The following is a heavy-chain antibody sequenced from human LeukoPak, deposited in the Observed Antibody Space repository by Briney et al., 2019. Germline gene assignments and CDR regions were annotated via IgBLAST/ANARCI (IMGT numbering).Heavy chain of an antibody. J-gene: IGHJ4*02. CDR1: GGSISSGGYY. V-gene: IGHV4-31*03. CDR3: ARVRPYSDYRLSEVDY. D-gene: IGHD4-11*01. CDR2: IYYSGST. Sequence: SETLSLTCTVSGGSISSGGYYWSWIRQHPGKGLEWIGYIYYSGSTYYNPSLKSRVTISVDTSKNQFSLKLSSVTAADTAVYYCARVRPYSDYRLSEVDYWGQGTLVTVSS.